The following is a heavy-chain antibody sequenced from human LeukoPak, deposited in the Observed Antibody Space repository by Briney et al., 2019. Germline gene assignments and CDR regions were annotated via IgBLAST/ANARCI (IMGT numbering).Heavy chain of an antibody. D-gene: IGHD3-10*01. J-gene: IGHJ4*02. CDR2: INSDGSIT. CDR3: ARGHGSPGDY. CDR1: GFTFSSYW. Sequence: PGGSLRLSCAASGFTFSSYWMHWVRQAPGKGLVCVSRINSDGSITTYADSVKDRFTISRDNAKNTLYLQMNSLRAEDMAVYYCARGHGSPGDYWGQGTLVTVSS. V-gene: IGHV3-74*03.